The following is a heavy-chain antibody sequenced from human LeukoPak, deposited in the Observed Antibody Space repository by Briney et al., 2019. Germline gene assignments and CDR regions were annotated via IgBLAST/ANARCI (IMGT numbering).Heavy chain of an antibody. CDR3: ARVYSGGSDY. D-gene: IGHD5-12*01. Sequence: VASVKVSCKASGYTFTGYYMHWVRQAPGQGLEWMGRINPNSGGTNSAQKFQGRVTMTRDTSITTAYMELGRLRSDDTAVYYCARVYSGGSDYWGQGTLVTVSS. V-gene: IGHV1-2*06. CDR1: GYTFTGYY. J-gene: IGHJ4*02. CDR2: INPNSGGT.